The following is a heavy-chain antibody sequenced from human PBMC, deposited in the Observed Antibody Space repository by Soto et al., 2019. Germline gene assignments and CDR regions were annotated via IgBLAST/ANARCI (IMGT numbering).Heavy chain of an antibody. CDR3: AKQYGSGSYYSYYFDY. J-gene: IGHJ4*02. D-gene: IGHD3-10*01. Sequence: PGGSLRLSCAASGFTFSSYGMHWVRQAPGKGPEWVAVISYDGSNKYYADSVKGRFTISRDNSKSTLYLQMNSLSAEDTAVYYCAKQYGSGSYYSYYFDYWGQGTLVTVSS. V-gene: IGHV3-30*18. CDR1: GFTFSSYG. CDR2: ISYDGSNK.